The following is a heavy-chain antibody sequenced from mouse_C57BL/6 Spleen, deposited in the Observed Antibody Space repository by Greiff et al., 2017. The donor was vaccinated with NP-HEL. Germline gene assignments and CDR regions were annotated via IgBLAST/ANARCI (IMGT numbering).Heavy chain of an antibody. V-gene: IGHV1-82*01. D-gene: IGHD3-2*01. CDR1: GYAFSSSW. Sequence: QVQLKQSGPELVKPGASVKISCKASGYAFSSSWMNWVKQRPGKGLEWIGRIYPGDGDTNYNGKFKGKATLTVAKSSSTAYMQLSSLTSDDCAVYFCAGDSSGAWFADWGTGTLVTVSA. CDR3: AGDSSGAWFAD. J-gene: IGHJ3*01. CDR2: IYPGDGDT.